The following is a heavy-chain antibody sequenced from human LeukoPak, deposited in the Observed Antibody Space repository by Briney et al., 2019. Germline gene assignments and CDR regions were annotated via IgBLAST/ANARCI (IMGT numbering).Heavy chain of an antibody. V-gene: IGHV4-34*01. CDR3: VRLDSWSSIDY. D-gene: IGHD6-6*01. CDR1: GGSFSDYY. Sequence: SETLSLTCAVYGGSFSDYYWTYISQPPGKGLEWIGEINHSGSTNYNPSLKSRVTMSVDTSKNQFSLNLRSVTAADTAVYFCVRLDSWSSIDYWGQGALVIVSS. J-gene: IGHJ4*02. CDR2: INHSGST.